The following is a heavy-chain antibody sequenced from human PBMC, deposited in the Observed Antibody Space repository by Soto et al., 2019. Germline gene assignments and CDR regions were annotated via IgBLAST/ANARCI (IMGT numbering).Heavy chain of an antibody. CDR2: ISYDGSNK. Sequence: QVQLVESGGGVVQPGRSLRLSCAASAFTFSSYGMHWFRQAPGKGLEWVAVISYDGSNKYYSQSVKGRFTISRDNAMNTLYLQMNSLRAEDTAVYFCAKETTLYSSSWYLSGMDVW. J-gene: IGHJ6*01. CDR1: AFTFSSYG. CDR3: AKETTLYSSSWYLSGMDV. V-gene: IGHV3-30*18. D-gene: IGHD6-13*01.